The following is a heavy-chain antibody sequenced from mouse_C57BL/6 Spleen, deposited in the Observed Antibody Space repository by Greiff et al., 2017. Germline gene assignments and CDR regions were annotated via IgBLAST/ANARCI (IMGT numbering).Heavy chain of an antibody. J-gene: IGHJ3*01. V-gene: IGHV5-17*01. CDR2: ISSGSSTI. Sequence: EVKVEESGGGLVKPGGSLKLSCAASGFTFSDYGMHWVRQAPEKGLEWVAYISSGSSTIYYADTVKGRFTISRDNAKNTLFLQMTSLRSEDTAMYYCARPDYDDGFAYWGQGTLVTVSA. D-gene: IGHD2-4*01. CDR1: GFTFSDYG. CDR3: ARPDYDDGFAY.